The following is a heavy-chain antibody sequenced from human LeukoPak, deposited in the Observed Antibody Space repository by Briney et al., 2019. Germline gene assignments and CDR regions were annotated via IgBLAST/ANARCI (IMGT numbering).Heavy chain of an antibody. J-gene: IGHJ5*02. CDR3: ARDSSGAAAGTWFDP. V-gene: IGHV1-46*01. CDR1: GYTFTSYY. Sequence: ASVKVSCKASGYTFTSYYMHWVRQAPGQGLERIGIINPSGGSTSYAQKFQGRVTMTRDTSTSTVYMELSSLRSEDTAVYYCARDSSGAAAGTWFDPWGQGTLVTVSS. CDR2: INPSGGST. D-gene: IGHD6-13*01.